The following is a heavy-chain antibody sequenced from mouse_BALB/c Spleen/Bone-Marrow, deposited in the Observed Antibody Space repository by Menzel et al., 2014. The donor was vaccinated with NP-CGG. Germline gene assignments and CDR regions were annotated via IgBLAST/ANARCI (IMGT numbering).Heavy chain of an antibody. D-gene: IGHD2-1*01. Sequence: DVQLQESGGGLVQPGGSPKLSCAASGFDFRRYWMSWVRQAPGKGLQWIGEINPDSRTINYTPSLKDKFIISRDNAKNTLYLQMTKVRSEDTALYYCARGSYYGHLDYWGQGTTLTVSS. J-gene: IGHJ2*01. V-gene: IGHV4-1*02. CDR3: ARGSYYGHLDY. CDR1: GFDFRRYW. CDR2: INPDSRTI.